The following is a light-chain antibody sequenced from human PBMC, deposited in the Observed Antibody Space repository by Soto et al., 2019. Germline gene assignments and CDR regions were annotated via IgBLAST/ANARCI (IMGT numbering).Light chain of an antibody. CDR3: LQHNSYPRT. J-gene: IGKJ1*01. V-gene: IGKV1-17*01. CDR2: AAS. CDR1: QDIRNG. Sequence: DIQMTQSLSSLSASVGDRVTITCRASQDIRNGLGWYQQKPGKAPKRLIYAASSLQSGVPSRFSGSGSGTEFTLTISSLQPEDFATYYCLQHNSYPRTFGQGTKVEIK.